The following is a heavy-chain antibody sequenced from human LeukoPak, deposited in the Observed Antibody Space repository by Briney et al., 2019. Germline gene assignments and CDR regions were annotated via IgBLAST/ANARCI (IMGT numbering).Heavy chain of an antibody. D-gene: IGHD3-10*01. CDR1: GFTFSSYA. J-gene: IGHJ6*02. CDR3: AKDFVRGVIPYYYYGMDV. Sequence: PGGSLRLSCAASGFTFSSYAMSWVRQAPGKGLEWVSAISGSGGSTYYADSVKGRFTISRDNSKNTLYLQMNSLRAEDTAVYYCAKDFVRGVIPYYYYGMDVWGQGTTVTVSS. CDR2: ISGSGGST. V-gene: IGHV3-23*01.